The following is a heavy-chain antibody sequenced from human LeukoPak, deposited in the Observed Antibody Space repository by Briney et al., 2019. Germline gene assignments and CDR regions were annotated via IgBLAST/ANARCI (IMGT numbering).Heavy chain of an antibody. J-gene: IGHJ6*02. CDR2: ISGSGQRT. Sequence: PGGSLRLTCGASGLSFSSHVVTWVRQAPGKGLEWVSAISGSGQRTHYADSAKGRFTTARDNSNNTLYLHMNSLRADDTATYYCARAFTSGNDLVPGYVDYFFGLDVWGQGTTVTVSS. D-gene: IGHD1-1*01. V-gene: IGHV3-23*01. CDR3: ARAFTSGNDLVPGYVDYFFGLDV. CDR1: GLSFSSHV.